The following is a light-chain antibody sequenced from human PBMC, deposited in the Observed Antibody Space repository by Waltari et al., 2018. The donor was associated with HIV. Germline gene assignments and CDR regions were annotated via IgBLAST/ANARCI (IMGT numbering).Light chain of an antibody. Sequence: QLVLTQSPSASASLGASVKLTCTLSSGQSSYAIAWHQQQPEKGPRYLMNLKSDGSHSKGDGIPDRFSGSSSGAERYLTLPSLQSEDKADYYCQTWGTVVFGGGTKLTVL. J-gene: IGLJ2*01. CDR2: LKSDGSH. CDR3: QTWGTVV. CDR1: SGQSSYA. V-gene: IGLV4-69*01.